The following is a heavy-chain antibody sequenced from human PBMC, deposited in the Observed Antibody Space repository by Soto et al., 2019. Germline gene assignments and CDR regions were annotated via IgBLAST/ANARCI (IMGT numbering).Heavy chain of an antibody. Sequence: QVQLVQSGAEVKKPGASVKVSCKASGYTFTSYGISWVRQAPGQGLEWMGWISAYNGNTNYAQKLQGRVTMTTDTSTSTAYMERRSLRADDTAVYYCARQQFTYCGGDCYAPSFDYWGQGTLVTVSS. CDR3: ARQQFTYCGGDCYAPSFDY. V-gene: IGHV1-18*04. CDR2: ISAYNGNT. CDR1: GYTFTSYG. J-gene: IGHJ4*02. D-gene: IGHD2-21*02.